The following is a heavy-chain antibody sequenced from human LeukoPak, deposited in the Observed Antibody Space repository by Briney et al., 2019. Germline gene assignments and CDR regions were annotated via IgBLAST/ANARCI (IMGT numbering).Heavy chain of an antibody. CDR1: GFTFDDFG. CDR3: ARDLRSRFSGNFYYYMDV. J-gene: IGHJ6*03. D-gene: IGHD3-10*01. CDR2: ISWNGGST. Sequence: PGGSLRLSCAPSGFTFDDFGMSWVRQTPGKGLEWVSGISWNGGSTGYADSVKGRFTISRDNGKNSLYLQMNSLRAEDTAFYYCARDLRSRFSGNFYYYMDVWGTGTTVTVSS. V-gene: IGHV3-20*04.